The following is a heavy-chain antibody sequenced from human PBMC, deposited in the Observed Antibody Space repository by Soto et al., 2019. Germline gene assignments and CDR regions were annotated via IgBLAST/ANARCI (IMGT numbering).Heavy chain of an antibody. Sequence: GGSLRLSCAASGFTFSSYAMHWFRQAPGKGLEWVAVISYDGSNKYYADSVKGRFTISRDNSKNTLYLQMNSLRAEDTAVYYCASRLNYFDSSGYGNYWGQGTVVTVSS. CDR3: ASRLNYFDSSGYGNY. CDR2: ISYDGSNK. CDR1: GFTFSSYA. D-gene: IGHD3-22*01. V-gene: IGHV3-30-3*01. J-gene: IGHJ4*02.